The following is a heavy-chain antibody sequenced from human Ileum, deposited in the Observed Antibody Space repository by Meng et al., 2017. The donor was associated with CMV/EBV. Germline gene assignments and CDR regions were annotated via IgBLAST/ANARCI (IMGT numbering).Heavy chain of an antibody. CDR2: INTDGSTT. D-gene: IGHD3-16*01. CDR3: VRLLDSDY. Sequence: LGLSCSASGFTFRRYWMHWVRQAPGKGLVWVSRINTDGSTTEYAGSVKGRFTISRDNAKNAVYLQMNSLRAEDTAVYYCVRLLDSDYWGQGTLVTVSS. V-gene: IGHV3-74*03. CDR1: GFTFRRYW. J-gene: IGHJ4*02.